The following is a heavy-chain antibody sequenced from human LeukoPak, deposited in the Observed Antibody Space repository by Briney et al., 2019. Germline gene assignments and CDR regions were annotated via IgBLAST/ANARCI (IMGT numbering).Heavy chain of an antibody. D-gene: IGHD1-7*01. V-gene: IGHV4-59*01. CDR3: ARGDNWNYWNFDY. CDR2: IYYSGST. Sequence: SETLSLTCTVSGGSISSYYWSWIRQPPGKGLEWIGYIYYSGSTNYNPSLKSRVTISVDTSKNQFSLKLSSVTAADTAVYYCARGDNWNYWNFDYWGQGTLATVSS. CDR1: GGSISSYY. J-gene: IGHJ4*02.